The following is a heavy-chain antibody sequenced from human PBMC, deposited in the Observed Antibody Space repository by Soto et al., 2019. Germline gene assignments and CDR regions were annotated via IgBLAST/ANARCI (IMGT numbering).Heavy chain of an antibody. CDR1: GGTFSNFF. Sequence: ASVKVSCKSSGGTFSNFFMSWVRQAPGQGLECMGGNIPIFGTAKYAQKFQGRVTIIADESTGTTYMELTSLRSEDTAVYYCASAPILVGETTYENYFDYWGQGLLVTVSS. V-gene: IGHV1-69*13. CDR2: NIPIFGTA. D-gene: IGHD2-21*01. J-gene: IGHJ4*02. CDR3: ASAPILVGETTYENYFDY.